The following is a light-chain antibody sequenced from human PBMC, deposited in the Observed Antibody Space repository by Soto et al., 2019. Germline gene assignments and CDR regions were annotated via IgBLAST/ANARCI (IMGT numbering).Light chain of an antibody. V-gene: IGKV3-15*01. CDR1: QSVSSN. CDR2: GAS. Sequence: EIVMTQSPATLSVSPVERATLSCMASQSVSSNLAWYQQKPGQAPRLLIYGASTRATCIPARFSGSGSGTEFTLTISSLQSEDFAVYYCQQYNNWPPVTFGQGTKVDI. CDR3: QQYNNWPPVT. J-gene: IGKJ1*01.